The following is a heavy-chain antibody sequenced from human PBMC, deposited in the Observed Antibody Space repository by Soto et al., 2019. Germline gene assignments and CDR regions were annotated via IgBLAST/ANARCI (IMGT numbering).Heavy chain of an antibody. J-gene: IGHJ5*02. D-gene: IGHD2-15*01. V-gene: IGHV1-69*01. Sequence: QVQLVQSGAEVKKPGSSVKVSCKASGGTFSSYAISWVGQAPGQGLEWMGGIIPIFGTANYAQKFQGRVTVTGDESTSTADMELSSLRSEDKAVYYCARDMGVAATGPNWFDPWGHGTLVTVSS. CDR1: GGTFSSYA. CDR3: ARDMGVAATGPNWFDP. CDR2: IIPIFGTA.